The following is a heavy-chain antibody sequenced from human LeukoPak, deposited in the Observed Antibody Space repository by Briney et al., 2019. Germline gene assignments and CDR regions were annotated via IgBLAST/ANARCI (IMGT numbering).Heavy chain of an antibody. Sequence: SETLSLTCTVSGGSISSSSYYWGWIRQPPGKGLEWIGSIYYSGSTYYNPSLKSRVTISVDTSKNQFSLKLSSVTAADTAVYYCVRQVGYVYKGFNFDYWGQGTLVTVSS. D-gene: IGHD1-26*01. V-gene: IGHV4-39*01. CDR1: GGSISSSSYY. CDR3: VRQVGYVYKGFNFDY. J-gene: IGHJ4*02. CDR2: IYYSGST.